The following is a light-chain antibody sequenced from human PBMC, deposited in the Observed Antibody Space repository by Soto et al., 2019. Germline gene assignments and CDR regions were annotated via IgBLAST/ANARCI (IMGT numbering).Light chain of an antibody. CDR3: QQYGSSPLT. CDR2: GAS. J-gene: IGKJ4*01. Sequence: DIVLTQSPGTLSLSPGERATLPCRASQSVSSSYLAWYQQTPGQAPRLLIYGASSRATGIPDRFSGSGSGTDFTLNISSVEPEDVAVYYCQQYGSSPLTFGGGTKVDIK. CDR1: QSVSSSY. V-gene: IGKV3-20*01.